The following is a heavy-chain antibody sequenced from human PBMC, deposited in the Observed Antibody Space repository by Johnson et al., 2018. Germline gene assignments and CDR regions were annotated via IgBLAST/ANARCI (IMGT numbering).Heavy chain of an antibody. V-gene: IGHV3-23*04. CDR2: ISGSGGST. Sequence: VQLVQSGGGLVQPGGSLRLSCAASGFTFSSYAMSWVRQAPGKGLEWVSAISGSGGSTYYADSVKGRFTISSDNSKNTLYLKMNSLRAGDPAVIYCAKDGACSCSWYCRPPLDVWGQGTTVTVSS. CDR1: GFTFSSYA. J-gene: IGHJ6*02. CDR3: AKDGACSCSWYCRPPLDV. D-gene: IGHD6-13*01.